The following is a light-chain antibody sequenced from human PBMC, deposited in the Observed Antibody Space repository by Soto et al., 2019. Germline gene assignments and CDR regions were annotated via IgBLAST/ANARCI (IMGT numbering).Light chain of an antibody. Sequence: DIQMTQSPSSLSASVGDRVTITCRASQGMSNYLAWYQQKPGKVPKLLIYAASTLQSGVPSRFSGSGSGIDFTLTISSLQPEDVATYYCQKYNSAPLTFGGGTKVEI. CDR1: QGMSNY. V-gene: IGKV1-27*01. CDR2: AAS. J-gene: IGKJ4*01. CDR3: QKYNSAPLT.